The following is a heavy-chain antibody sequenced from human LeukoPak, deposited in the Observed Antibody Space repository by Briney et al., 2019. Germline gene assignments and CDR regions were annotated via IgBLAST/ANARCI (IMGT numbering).Heavy chain of an antibody. D-gene: IGHD4-17*01. CDR2: ISYIGST. Sequence: SETLSLTCAVSDDSFSSHYWTWIRQPPGKGLEWIGYISYIGSTDYNPSLKSRVTISIDTSKNQFSLKPSSVTAADTAVYFCARDLVTVTKGFDIWGQGTMVSVSS. J-gene: IGHJ3*02. CDR1: DDSFSSHY. CDR3: ARDLVTVTKGFDI. V-gene: IGHV4-59*11.